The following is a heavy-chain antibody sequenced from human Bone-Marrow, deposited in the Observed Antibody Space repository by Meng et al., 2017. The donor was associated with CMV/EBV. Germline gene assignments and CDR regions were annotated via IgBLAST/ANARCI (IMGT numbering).Heavy chain of an antibody. Sequence: VSGGSISSNNWWSWVRQAPEKGLEWIGEIYHSGTTNYNPSLKSRVTISVDKSQNQLSLRLSSVTAADTAVYYCARDLGTAGRPADSWGQGTLVTVSS. J-gene: IGHJ4*02. D-gene: IGHD6-6*01. V-gene: IGHV4-4*02. CDR3: ARDLGTAGRPADS. CDR1: GGSISSNNW. CDR2: IYHSGTT.